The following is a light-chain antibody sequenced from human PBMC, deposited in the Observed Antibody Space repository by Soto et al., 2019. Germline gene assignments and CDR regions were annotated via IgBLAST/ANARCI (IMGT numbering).Light chain of an antibody. CDR1: QSISTY. Sequence: DIQMTQSLSTLSASVGDSVTITCRASQSISTYLNWYQQKLGKAPTLLIYAASSLQSGVPSRFRGGGSGTDFTLNISNLQPEDFATYFCQQCYGSPRTFGQGTKVDIK. CDR3: QQCYGSPRT. V-gene: IGKV1-39*01. CDR2: AAS. J-gene: IGKJ1*01.